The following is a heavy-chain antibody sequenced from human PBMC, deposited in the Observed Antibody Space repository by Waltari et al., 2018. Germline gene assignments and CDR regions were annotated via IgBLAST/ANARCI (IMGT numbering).Heavy chain of an antibody. V-gene: IGHV3-21*01. CDR3: ASAVVVAASY. J-gene: IGHJ4*02. CDR2: ISSRSSYI. D-gene: IGHD2-15*01. Sequence: EVQLVESGGGLVKPGGSLRLSCAASGFTFSSYSMTWVRQAPGKGLEWVSSISSRSSYIYYADSVKGRFTISRDNAKNSLYLQMNSLRAEDTAVYYCASAVVVAASYWGQGTLVTVSS. CDR1: GFTFSSYS.